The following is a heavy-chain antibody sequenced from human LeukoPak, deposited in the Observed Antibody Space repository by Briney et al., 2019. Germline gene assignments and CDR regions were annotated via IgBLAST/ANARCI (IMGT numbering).Heavy chain of an antibody. D-gene: IGHD2-2*01. CDR1: GFTFSSYG. J-gene: IGHJ4*02. Sequence: GGSLRLSCAASGFTFSSYGMHWVRQAPGKGLEWVAVISYDGSNKYYADSVKGRFTISRDNAKNSLYLQMNSLRAEDTAVYYCAKDCSSTSCFDYWGQGTLVTVSS. CDR3: AKDCSSTSCFDY. V-gene: IGHV3-30*18. CDR2: ISYDGSNK.